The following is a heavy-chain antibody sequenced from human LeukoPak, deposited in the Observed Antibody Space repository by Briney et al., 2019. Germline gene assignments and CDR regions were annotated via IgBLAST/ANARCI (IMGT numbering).Heavy chain of an antibody. CDR2: IYNSGST. J-gene: IGHJ4*02. D-gene: IGHD4-17*01. Sequence: SETLSLTCTVSGDSFSYFYWSWVRQPPGRGLEWIGYIYNSGSTNYNPSLKSRVTISLDTSKNQFSLKLTSMAAADTAVYCCARGDDHDYGDLYFDYWGQGTLVTVSS. CDR3: ARGDDHDYGDLYFDY. CDR1: GDSFSYFY. V-gene: IGHV4-59*01.